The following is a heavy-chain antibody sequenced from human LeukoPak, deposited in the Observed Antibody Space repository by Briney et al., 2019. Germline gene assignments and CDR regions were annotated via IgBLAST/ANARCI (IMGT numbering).Heavy chain of an antibody. D-gene: IGHD2-15*01. J-gene: IGHJ6*02. V-gene: IGHV1-18*01. CDR2: ISAYNGNT. Sequence: ASVKISCKASGYTFTSYGISWVRQAPGQGLEWMGWISAYNGNTNYAQKLQGRVTMTTDTSTSTAYMELRSLRSDDTAVYYCARGKVVDQYYYYGMDVWGQGTTVSVS. CDR3: ARGKVVDQYYYYGMDV. CDR1: GYTFTSYG.